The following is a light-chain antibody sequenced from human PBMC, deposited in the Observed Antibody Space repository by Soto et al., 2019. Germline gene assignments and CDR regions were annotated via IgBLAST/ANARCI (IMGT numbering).Light chain of an antibody. J-gene: IGKJ4*01. CDR1: RSVSTN. Sequence: DIILTQSPAIVSVSPGERANLSCRASRSVSTNLAWYQHKHGQAPRLLIYGASTRVTDIPARFSGSGSGTDFTLTINYLKSEDFGVYYCQQYDKSLPPVTFGGGTKVEI. V-gene: IGKV3-15*01. CDR2: GAS. CDR3: QQYDKSLPPVT.